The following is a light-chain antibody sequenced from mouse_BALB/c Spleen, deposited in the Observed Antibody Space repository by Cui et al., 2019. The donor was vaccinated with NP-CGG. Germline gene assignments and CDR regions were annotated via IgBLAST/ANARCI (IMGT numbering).Light chain of an antibody. CDR1: TGAVTTSNY. CDR2: GTN. Sequence: PVVIQEPALTTSPGETVTLTCRSSTGAVTTSNYANWVQEKPDHLFTGLIGGTNNRAPGVPARFSGSLIGDKAALTITGTQTEDEAIYFCALWYSNHWVFGGGTKLTVL. CDR3: ALWYSNHWV. V-gene: IGLV1*01. J-gene: IGLJ1*01.